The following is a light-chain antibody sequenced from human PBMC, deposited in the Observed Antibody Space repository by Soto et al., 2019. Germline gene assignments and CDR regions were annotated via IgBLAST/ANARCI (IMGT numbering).Light chain of an antibody. Sequence: QSALTQPASVSGSPGQSITISCTGTSSDVGGSNYVSWYQQHPGKAPKLMIYDVSNRPSGVSNRFSGSKSGNMASLTTSGLQAEDEADYYCGSYSSSSTLYVFGTGTKVTVL. CDR2: DVS. CDR3: GSYSSSSTLYV. V-gene: IGLV2-14*03. CDR1: SSDVGGSNY. J-gene: IGLJ1*01.